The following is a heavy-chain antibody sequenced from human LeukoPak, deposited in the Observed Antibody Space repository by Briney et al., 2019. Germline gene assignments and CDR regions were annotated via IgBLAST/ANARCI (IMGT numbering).Heavy chain of an antibody. V-gene: IGHV3-9*01. J-gene: IGHJ4*02. CDR3: ARDDLLFNWGSSLVDY. CDR2: ISWNSGRI. CDR1: GFTFDDYA. Sequence: GGSLRLSCAASGFTFDDYAMHCVRQTPAKGLEWVSGISWNSGRIGYADSVKGRFTISRDNAKNSLYLQMNSLKPEDTAIYYCARDDLLFNWGSSLVDYWGQGTLVTVSS. D-gene: IGHD7-27*01.